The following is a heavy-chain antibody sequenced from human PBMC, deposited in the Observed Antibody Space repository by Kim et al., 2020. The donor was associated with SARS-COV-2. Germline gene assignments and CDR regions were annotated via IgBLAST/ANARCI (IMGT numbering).Heavy chain of an antibody. Sequence: SETLSLTCTVSGGSVSSGSYYWSWIRQPPGKGLEWIGYIYYSGSTNYNPSLQSRVTISVATSKNQFSLKLSSVTAADTAVYYCARQWLVRYFDYWGQGTLVTVSS. CDR1: GGSVSSGSYY. CDR3: ARQWLVRYFDY. D-gene: IGHD6-19*01. CDR2: IYYSGST. V-gene: IGHV4-61*01. J-gene: IGHJ4*02.